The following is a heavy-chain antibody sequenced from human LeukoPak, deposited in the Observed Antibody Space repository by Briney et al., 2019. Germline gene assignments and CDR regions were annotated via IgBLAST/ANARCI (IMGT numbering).Heavy chain of an antibody. D-gene: IGHD5-24*01. Sequence: GGSLRLSCAASGFTFSRYWMHWVRQAPGKGLVWVSTISGSGGSTYYADSVKGRFTISRDKSKNTVHLQMNSLRAEDTAVYYCAKERGYGYNHIDYWGQGTLVIVSS. CDR3: AKERGYGYNHIDY. CDR2: ISGSGGST. J-gene: IGHJ4*02. CDR1: GFTFSRYW. V-gene: IGHV3-23*01.